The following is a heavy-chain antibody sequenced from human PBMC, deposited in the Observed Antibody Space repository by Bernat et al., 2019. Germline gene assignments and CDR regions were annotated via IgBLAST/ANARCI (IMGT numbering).Heavy chain of an antibody. CDR2: ISYDGSNK. CDR1: GFTFSSYA. J-gene: IGHJ4*02. V-gene: IGHV3-30-3*01. D-gene: IGHD3-3*01. CDR3: ARALDPVRFLEWELPY. Sequence: QVQLVESGGGVVQPGRSLRLSCAASGFTFSSYAMHWVRQAPGKGLEWVAVISYDGSNKYYADSVKGRFTISRDNSKNTLYLQMNSLRAEDTAVYYCARALDPVRFLEWELPYWGQGTLVTVSS.